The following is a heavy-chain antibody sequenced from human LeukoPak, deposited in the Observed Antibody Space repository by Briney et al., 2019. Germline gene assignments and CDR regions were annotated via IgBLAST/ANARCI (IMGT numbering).Heavy chain of an antibody. V-gene: IGHV4-39*07. CDR2: IYYSGST. J-gene: IGHJ3*02. CDR1: GGSLSSSSYY. D-gene: IGHD2/OR15-2a*01. CDR3: ARYPPFGSNAFNI. Sequence: PSETLSLTCTVSGGSLSSSSYYWGWIRQPPGKGLEWIGSIYYSGSTYYNPSLKSRITISIDTSKSQFSLNLSSLTAADTAVYYCARYPPFGSNAFNIWGQGTMVTVSS.